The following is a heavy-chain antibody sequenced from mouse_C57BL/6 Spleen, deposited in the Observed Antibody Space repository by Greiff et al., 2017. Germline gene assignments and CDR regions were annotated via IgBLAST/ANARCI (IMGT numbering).Heavy chain of an antibody. Sequence: VKLMESGAELVKPGASVKMSCKASGYTFTTYPIEWMKQNHGKSLEWIGNFHPYNDDTKYNEKFKGKATLTVEKSSSTVYLELSRLTSDDSAVYYCARGSSSGLLYYAMDYWGQGTSVTVSS. D-gene: IGHD3-2*02. CDR2: FHPYNDDT. J-gene: IGHJ4*01. CDR3: ARGSSSGLLYYAMDY. CDR1: GYTFTTYP. V-gene: IGHV1-47*01.